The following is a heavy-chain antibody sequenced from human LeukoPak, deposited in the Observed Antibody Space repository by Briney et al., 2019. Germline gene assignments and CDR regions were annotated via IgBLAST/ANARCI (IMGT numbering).Heavy chain of an antibody. CDR2: ISPSGDST. CDR3: ARRYCGGGTCYFFDY. D-gene: IGHD2-15*01. Sequence: PGGSLRLSCAASGFTFSSYAMNWVRQTPGRGLEWVSTISPSGDSTYHADSVKGRFTISRDNSKNTLYLQMNSLRAEDTAVYYCARRYCGGGTCYFFDYWGQGTLVTVSS. V-gene: IGHV3-23*01. CDR1: GFTFSSYA. J-gene: IGHJ4*02.